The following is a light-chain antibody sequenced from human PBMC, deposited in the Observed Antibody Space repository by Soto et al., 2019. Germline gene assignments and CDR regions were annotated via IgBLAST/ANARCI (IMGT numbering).Light chain of an antibody. Sequence: EIVLTQSPGTLSLSPGERATLSCRASQSIPSNYLAWYQQKPGQAPRLLIDDASNRATGIPDRFSGSGSGTDFTLTISRVEPEDFAVYYCQQCATVPLTFGQGTKVEIK. CDR1: QSIPSNY. V-gene: IGKV3-20*01. CDR2: DAS. J-gene: IGKJ1*01. CDR3: QQCATVPLT.